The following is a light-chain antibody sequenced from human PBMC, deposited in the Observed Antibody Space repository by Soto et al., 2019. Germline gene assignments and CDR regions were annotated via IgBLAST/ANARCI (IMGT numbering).Light chain of an antibody. V-gene: IGKV3-11*01. CDR2: DAS. J-gene: IGKJ2*01. CDR1: QSVSSY. CDR3: QQRSNWPPKYT. Sequence: EIVLTQSPATLSLSPGERATLSCRASQSVSSYLAWYQQKPGQAPRLLIYDASNRATGIPARFSGSGSGTDFPLTISRLETEDFAVYYCQQRSNWPPKYTFGQGTKLEIK.